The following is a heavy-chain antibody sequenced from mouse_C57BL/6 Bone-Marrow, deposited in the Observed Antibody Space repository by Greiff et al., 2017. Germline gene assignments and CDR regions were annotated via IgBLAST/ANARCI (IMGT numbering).Heavy chain of an antibody. CDR2: IDPSDSYT. CDR3: ARDDYGSSYGY. CDR1: GYTFTSYW. Sequence: QVQLQQPGAELVMPGASVKLSCKASGYTFTSYWMHWVKQRPGQGLEWIGEIDPSDSYTNYNQKFKGKSTLTVDKSASTAYMQLSSLTSEDSAVYYWARDDYGSSYGYWGQGTTLTVSS. J-gene: IGHJ2*01. D-gene: IGHD1-1*01. V-gene: IGHV1-69*01.